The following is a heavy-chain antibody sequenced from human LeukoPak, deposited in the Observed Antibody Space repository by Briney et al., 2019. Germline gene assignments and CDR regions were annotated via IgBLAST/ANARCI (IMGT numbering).Heavy chain of an antibody. D-gene: IGHD7-27*01. CDR1: GGSISSSSYY. CDR2: IYYSGST. Sequence: SETLSLTCTVSGGSISSSSYYWGWLRQPPGKGLEWIGSIYYSGSTYYNPSLKSRVTISVDTSKNQFSLKLSSVTAADTAVYYCARRNNWGFDYWGQGTLVTVSS. CDR3: ARRNNWGFDY. J-gene: IGHJ4*02. V-gene: IGHV4-39*07.